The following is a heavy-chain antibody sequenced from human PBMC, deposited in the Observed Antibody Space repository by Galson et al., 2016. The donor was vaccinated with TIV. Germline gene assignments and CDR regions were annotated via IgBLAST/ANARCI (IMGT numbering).Heavy chain of an antibody. J-gene: IGHJ4*03. CDR3: VQGAGRYSRSWYFGY. CDR2: ISWNSDKK. D-gene: IGHD1-26*01. Sequence: SLRLSCAASGFTFDEYAIHWVRQGPGKGLEWLSSISWNSDKKLYAASVKGRFTISRDNAKNSLSLQTNSLRPEDTALYYCVQGAGRYSRSWYFGYWGHGALVTVSS. CDR1: GFTFDEYA. V-gene: IGHV3-9*01.